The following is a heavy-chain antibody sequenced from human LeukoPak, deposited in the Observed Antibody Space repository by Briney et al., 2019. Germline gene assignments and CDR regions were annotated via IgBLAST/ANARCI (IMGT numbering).Heavy chain of an antibody. D-gene: IGHD3-22*01. J-gene: IGHJ4*02. CDR2: IIPIFGTA. CDR1: GGTFSSYA. Sequence: GASAKVSCKASGGTFSSYAISWVRQAPGQGLEWMGGIIPIFGTANYAQKCQGRVTITTDESTSTAYMELSSLRSEDTAVYYCAREVPYDSSGYSQRMSFGYWGQGTLVTVSS. CDR3: AREVPYDSSGYSQRMSFGY. V-gene: IGHV1-69*05.